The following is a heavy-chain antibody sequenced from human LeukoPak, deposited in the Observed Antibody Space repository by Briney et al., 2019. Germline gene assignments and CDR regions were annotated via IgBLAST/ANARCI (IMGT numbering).Heavy chain of an antibody. CDR3: ARRIHDGTGHPSSDP. J-gene: IGHJ5*02. Sequence: SETLSLTCSVSGGSMSNSVYYWDWIRQPPGKGLEWIGSIYYRGNTYYNPSLKSRVTMSVDTSKNQFSLKLGSVTAADTAVFYCARRIHDGTGHPSSDPWGQGTLVTVSS. D-gene: IGHD3-22*01. CDR2: IYYRGNT. V-gene: IGHV4-39*01. CDR1: GGSMSNSVYY.